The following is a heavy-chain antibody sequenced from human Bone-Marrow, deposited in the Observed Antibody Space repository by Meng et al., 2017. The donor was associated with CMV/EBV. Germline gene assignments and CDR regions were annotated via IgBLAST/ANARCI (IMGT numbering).Heavy chain of an antibody. V-gene: IGHV3-23*01. J-gene: IGHJ4*02. CDR1: GFTFSSYA. CDR3: ARDRTNYDFWSGSFDY. CDR2: ISGSGGST. Sequence: GESLKISCAASGFTFSSYAMSWVRQAPGKGLEWVSAISGSGGSTYYADSVKGRFTVSRDNSENTVSLQLNSLRAEDTAVYYCARDRTNYDFWSGSFDYWGQGTLVTVSS. D-gene: IGHD3-3*01.